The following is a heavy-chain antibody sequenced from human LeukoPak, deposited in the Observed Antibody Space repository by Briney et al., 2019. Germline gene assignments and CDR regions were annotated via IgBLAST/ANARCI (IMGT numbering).Heavy chain of an antibody. CDR3: ARATGGAAAADFDP. CDR1: GGSISSAGYY. CDR2: IYYSGST. J-gene: IGHJ5*02. D-gene: IGHD6-13*01. V-gene: IGHV4-31*03. Sequence: PSETLSLTCTVSGGSISSAGYYWSWIRQHPGKGLECIGFIYYSGSTYYNPSLKSRLTISIDTSKNQFSLKLSSVTAADTAVYYCARATGGAAAADFDPWGQGTLVTVSS.